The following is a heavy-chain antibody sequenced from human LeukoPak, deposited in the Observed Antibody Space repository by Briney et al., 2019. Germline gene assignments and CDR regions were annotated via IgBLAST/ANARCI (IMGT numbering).Heavy chain of an antibody. V-gene: IGHV3-64*01. CDR2: VSSNGGST. J-gene: IGHJ4*02. D-gene: IGHD2-2*01. Sequence: GGSLRLSCAASGFPFSSYAMHWVRQAPGKGLEYVSAVSSNGGSTSYANSVKGRFTISRDNSKNTLYLQMGSLRAEDMAVYYCARSSIVVVSILDYWGQGTLVTVSS. CDR1: GFPFSSYA. CDR3: ARSSIVVVSILDY.